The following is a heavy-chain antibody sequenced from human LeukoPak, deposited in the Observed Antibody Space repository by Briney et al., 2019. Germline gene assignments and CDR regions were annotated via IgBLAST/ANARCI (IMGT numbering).Heavy chain of an antibody. CDR1: GGTFSSYA. J-gene: IGHJ4*02. Sequence: SVKVSCXASGGTFSSYAISWVRQAPGQGLEWMGGIIPIFGTANYAQKFQGRVTITTDESTSTAYMELSSLRSEDTAVYYCASGYDFWSGYYFYFDYWGQGTLVTVSS. CDR2: IIPIFGTA. CDR3: ASGYDFWSGYYFYFDY. D-gene: IGHD3-3*01. V-gene: IGHV1-69*05.